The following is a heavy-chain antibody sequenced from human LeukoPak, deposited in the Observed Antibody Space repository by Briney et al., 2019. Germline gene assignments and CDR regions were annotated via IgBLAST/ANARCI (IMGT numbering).Heavy chain of an antibody. CDR2: INHSGST. CDR1: GGSFSGYY. Sequence: SETLSLTCAVYGGSFSGYYWSWIRQPPGKGLEWIGEINHSGSTNYNPSLKSRVTISVDTSKNQLSLKLSSVTAADTAVYYCARPTDYYGSGSHQYYFDYWGQGTLVTVSS. V-gene: IGHV4-34*01. D-gene: IGHD3-10*01. CDR3: ARPTDYYGSGSHQYYFDY. J-gene: IGHJ4*02.